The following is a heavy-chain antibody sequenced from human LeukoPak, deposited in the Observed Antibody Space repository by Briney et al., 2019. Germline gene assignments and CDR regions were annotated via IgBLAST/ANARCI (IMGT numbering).Heavy chain of an antibody. CDR2: INPNSGGT. D-gene: IGHD6-13*01. Sequence: ASVKVSCKASGYTFTGYYMHWVRQAPGRGLEWMGWINPNSGGTNYAQKFQGRVTMTRDTSISTAYMELSRLRSDDTAVYYCARVGRIAAAGSWFDPWGQGTLVTVSS. V-gene: IGHV1-2*02. J-gene: IGHJ5*02. CDR1: GYTFTGYY. CDR3: ARVGRIAAAGSWFDP.